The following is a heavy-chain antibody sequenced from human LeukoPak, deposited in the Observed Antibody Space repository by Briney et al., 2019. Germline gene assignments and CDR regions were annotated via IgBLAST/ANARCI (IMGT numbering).Heavy chain of an antibody. Sequence: PGGSLRLSCAASGXTFSSYGMHWVRQAPGKGLEWVAVIWYDGSNKYYADSVKGRFTISRDNSKNTLYLQMNSLRAEDTAVYYCARDGDFWSGYLYYFDYWGQGTLVTVSS. J-gene: IGHJ4*02. CDR3: ARDGDFWSGYLYYFDY. CDR2: IWYDGSNK. CDR1: GXTFSSYG. V-gene: IGHV3-33*01. D-gene: IGHD3-3*01.